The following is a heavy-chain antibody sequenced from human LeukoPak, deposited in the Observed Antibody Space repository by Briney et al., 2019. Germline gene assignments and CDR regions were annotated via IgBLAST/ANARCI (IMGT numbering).Heavy chain of an antibody. CDR3: ASPRVVTAIPVANYYYGMDV. CDR1: GYTFTSYA. J-gene: IGHJ6*02. D-gene: IGHD2-21*02. CDR2: IIPIFGTA. V-gene: IGHV1-69*13. Sequence: GASVKVSCKASGYTFTSYAMNWVRQAPGQGLEWMGGIIPIFGTANYAQKFQGRVTITADESTSTAYMELSSLRSEDTAVYYCASPRVVTAIPVANYYYGMDVWGQGTTVTVSS.